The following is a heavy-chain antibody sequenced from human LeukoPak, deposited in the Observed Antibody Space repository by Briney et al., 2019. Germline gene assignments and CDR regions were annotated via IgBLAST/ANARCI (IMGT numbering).Heavy chain of an antibody. CDR1: GYSISSGYY. Sequence: PSETLSLTCTVSGYSISSGYYWGWIRQPPGKGLEWIGSIYHSGSTYYNPSLKSRVTISVDTSKNQFSLKLSSVTAADTAMYYCARYCSSTSCYAYWGQGTLVTVSS. J-gene: IGHJ4*02. V-gene: IGHV4-38-2*02. CDR3: ARYCSSTSCYAY. CDR2: IYHSGST. D-gene: IGHD2-2*01.